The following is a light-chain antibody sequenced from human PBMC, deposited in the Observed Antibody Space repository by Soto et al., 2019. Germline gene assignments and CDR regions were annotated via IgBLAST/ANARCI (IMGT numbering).Light chain of an antibody. J-gene: IGKJ4*01. V-gene: IGKV1-5*03. CDR1: QSISSW. CDR3: QQYSIFSLT. Sequence: DILMTQSPSTVSASVGDRVTITCRASQSISSWLAWYQQKPGKAPKLLIQKASSLESGVPSRFSGSGSGTEFTLAISSLQPDDFATYYCQQYSIFSLTFGRGTKVEIK. CDR2: KAS.